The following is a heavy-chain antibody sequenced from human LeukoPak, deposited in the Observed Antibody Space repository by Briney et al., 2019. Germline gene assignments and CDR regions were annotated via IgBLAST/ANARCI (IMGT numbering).Heavy chain of an antibody. J-gene: IGHJ4*02. V-gene: IGHV4-39*02. D-gene: IGHD3-10*01. CDR1: GGSISSSSYY. Sequence: SETLSLTCTVSGGSISSSSYYWGWIRQPPGKGLEWIGSIYYSGSTYYNPSLKSRVTISVDTSKNQFSLKLSSVTAADTAVYYCARDAKYYFGSRTYFFFEYWGQGTLLTVSS. CDR3: ARDAKYYFGSRTYFFFEY. CDR2: IYYSGST.